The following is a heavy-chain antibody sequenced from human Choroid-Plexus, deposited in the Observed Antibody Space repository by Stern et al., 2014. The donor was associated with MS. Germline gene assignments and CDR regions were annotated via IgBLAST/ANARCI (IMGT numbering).Heavy chain of an antibody. Sequence: VQLLESGGGVVQPGRPLRLSCAASGFSFSSFGMHWVRQAPGKGLEWVALMSDEGSKDYADSVKGRFAISRDNSKNTLYLQMNSLRAEDTAVYYCAKDRQYLTFFFDFWGQGSLVTVSS. CDR2: MSDEGSK. CDR1: GFSFSSFG. D-gene: IGHD2/OR15-2a*01. J-gene: IGHJ4*02. CDR3: AKDRQYLTFFFDF. V-gene: IGHV3-30*18.